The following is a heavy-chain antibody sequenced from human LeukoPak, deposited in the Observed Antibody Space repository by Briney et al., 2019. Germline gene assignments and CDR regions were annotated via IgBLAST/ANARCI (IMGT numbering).Heavy chain of an antibody. CDR2: TYYKSKRHN. CDR1: GDDVSRNTAA. CDR3: ARDMGSYGHPFSFDY. Sequence: SQTLSLTCAFSGDDVSRNTAAWKWIRQSPSSVLEWLGRTYYKSKRHNEYTTYGQSRQTHNPDPSKNESAQQLNTVSPDDTAVYYCARDMGSYGHPFSFDYWGQGIPVTVSS. V-gene: IGHV6-1*01. D-gene: IGHD3-16*01. J-gene: IGHJ4*02.